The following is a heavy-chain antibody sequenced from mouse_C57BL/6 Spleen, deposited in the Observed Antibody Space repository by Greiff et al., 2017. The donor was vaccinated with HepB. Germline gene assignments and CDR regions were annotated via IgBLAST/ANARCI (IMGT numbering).Heavy chain of an antibody. CDR2: ISYSGST. Sequence: EVQLQESGPGMVKPSQSLSLTCTVTGYSITSGYDWHWIRHFPGNKLEWMGYISYSGSTNYNPSLKSRISITHDTSKNHFFLKLNSVTTEDTATYYCAREETGSFDYWGQGTTLTVSS. CDR1: GYSITSGYD. CDR3: AREETGSFDY. V-gene: IGHV3-1*01. J-gene: IGHJ2*01. D-gene: IGHD4-1*01.